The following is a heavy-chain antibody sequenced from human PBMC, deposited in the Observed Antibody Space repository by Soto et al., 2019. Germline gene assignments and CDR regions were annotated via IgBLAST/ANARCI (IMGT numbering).Heavy chain of an antibody. Sequence: QVILAQSGAEVKKPGSSVKVSCKVSGGSFSSFSINWVRQAPGQRFEWMGGIIPILGTANFTQTFQDRVTFTADESTATAYMTLSSLTSEDTAFYYCTSFDSNGYYPQNHYWGPGTQVTVSS. CDR1: GGSFSSFS. D-gene: IGHD3-22*01. J-gene: IGHJ4*02. CDR3: TSFDSNGYYPQNHY. V-gene: IGHV1-69*01. CDR2: IIPILGTA.